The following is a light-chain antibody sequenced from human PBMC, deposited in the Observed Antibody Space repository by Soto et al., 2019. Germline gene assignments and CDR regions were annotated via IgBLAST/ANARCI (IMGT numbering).Light chain of an antibody. Sequence: DNVLTQSPGRLSLSPGDRATLSCRASQSVARSSIAWYQQKVGQPPRLLIYGASGRATCFPDKFSGSGSGTVFTLTIERVEAEDFAVDDCPQYATPRLTFGGGT. V-gene: IGKV3-20*01. CDR2: GAS. CDR3: PQYATPRLT. J-gene: IGKJ4*01. CDR1: QSVARSS.